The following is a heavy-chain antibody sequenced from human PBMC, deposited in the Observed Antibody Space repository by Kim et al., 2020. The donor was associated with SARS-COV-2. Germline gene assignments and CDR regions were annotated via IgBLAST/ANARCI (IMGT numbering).Heavy chain of an antibody. V-gene: IGHV4-31*03. J-gene: IGHJ2*01. Sequence: SETLSLTCLVSGDSIDETGYYWSWIRQSPENGLQWIASIHYSGSAFYLPSLMSRATISVDPSLNRFSLKLRSVTAADTAIYYCARLVRGVPPMYYYFELWGRGTLVPVSS. CDR2: IHYSGSA. D-gene: IGHD3-10*02. CDR1: GDSIDETGYY. CDR3: ARLVRGVPPMYYYFEL.